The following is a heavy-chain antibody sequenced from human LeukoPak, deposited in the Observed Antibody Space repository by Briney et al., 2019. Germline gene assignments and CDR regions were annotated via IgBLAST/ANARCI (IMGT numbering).Heavy chain of an antibody. CDR3: ARDRTAAGKSGFDP. V-gene: IGHV1-2*02. Sequence: AASVKVSCKVSGYTLTELSMHWVRQAPGQGLEWMGWINPNSGGTNYAQKFQGRVTMTRDTSISTAYMELSRLRSDDTAVYYCARDRTAAGKSGFDPWGQGTLVTVSS. J-gene: IGHJ5*02. CDR1: GYTLTELS. CDR2: INPNSGGT. D-gene: IGHD6-13*01.